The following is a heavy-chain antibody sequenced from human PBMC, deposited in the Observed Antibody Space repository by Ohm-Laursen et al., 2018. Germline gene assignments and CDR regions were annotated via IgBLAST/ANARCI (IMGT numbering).Heavy chain of an antibody. CDR3: AREPRSRQWLVLWAMDV. D-gene: IGHD6-19*01. J-gene: IGHJ6*02. Sequence: GTLSLTCAVYGGSFSGYYWSWIRQPPGKGLEWIGEINHSGSTNYNPSLKSRVTISVDTSKNQFSLQLNSVTPEDAAAYYCAREPRSRQWLVLWAMDVWGQGTTVTVSS. CDR2: INHSGST. V-gene: IGHV4-34*01. CDR1: GGSFSGYY.